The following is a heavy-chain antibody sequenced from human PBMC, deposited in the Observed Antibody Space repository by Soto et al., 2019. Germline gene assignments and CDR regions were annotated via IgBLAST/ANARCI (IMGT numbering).Heavy chain of an antibody. D-gene: IGHD6-19*01. CDR2: IWYDESKK. Sequence: PGGSLRLSCAASGFTFNTHGMHWVRQAPGKGLEWVAVIWYDESKKYYEDSVTGRFTISRDNSRSALYLQMDSLRAEDTGVYYCARSSGLGIDFWGQGTLVT. V-gene: IGHV3-33*01. CDR1: GFTFNTHG. CDR3: ARSSGLGIDF. J-gene: IGHJ4*02.